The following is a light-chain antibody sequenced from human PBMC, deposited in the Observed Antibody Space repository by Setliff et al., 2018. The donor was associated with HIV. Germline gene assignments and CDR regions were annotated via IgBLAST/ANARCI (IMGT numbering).Light chain of an antibody. CDR2: AVS. Sequence: QSVLTQPASVSGSPGQSITISCTGTSSDVAGYDYVSWYQQHPGKAPKLMIYAVSKRPSGVSNRFSGSKSGDTASLTISGLQVEDEADYYCSSYTTSSTLYVFGPGTKVTVL. CDR1: SSDVAGYDY. CDR3: SSYTTSSTLYV. V-gene: IGLV2-14*01. J-gene: IGLJ1*01.